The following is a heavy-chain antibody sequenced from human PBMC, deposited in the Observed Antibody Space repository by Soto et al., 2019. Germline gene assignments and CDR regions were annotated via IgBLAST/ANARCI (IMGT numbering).Heavy chain of an antibody. D-gene: IGHD4-4*01. Sequence: GESLKISCKGSGYSFTSYWVGWVRQMPGKGLEWMGIIYPGDSDTRYSPSFQGQVTISADKSISTAYLQWSSLKASDTAMYYCARGGDYMDYYYYYGMDVWGQGTTVTVSS. CDR3: ARGGDYMDYYYYYGMDV. CDR2: IYPGDSDT. J-gene: IGHJ6*02. CDR1: GYSFTSYW. V-gene: IGHV5-51*01.